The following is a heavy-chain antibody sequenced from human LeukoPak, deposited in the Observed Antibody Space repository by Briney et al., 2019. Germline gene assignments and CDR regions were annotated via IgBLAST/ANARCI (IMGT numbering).Heavy chain of an antibody. CDR2: IYFSGNT. J-gene: IGHJ4*02. CDR1: GGSISSSSSY. V-gene: IGHV4-39*01. CDR3: ASPKKSCFSTNCLAY. Sequence: RSSETLSLTCTVSGGSISSSSSYWGWIRQPPGKGLEWIGSIYFSGNTYYNPSLNSRATISVDTSKNQFSLTLTSVTAADTAVYYCASPKKSCFSTNCLAYWGQGILVSVSS. D-gene: IGHD2-2*01.